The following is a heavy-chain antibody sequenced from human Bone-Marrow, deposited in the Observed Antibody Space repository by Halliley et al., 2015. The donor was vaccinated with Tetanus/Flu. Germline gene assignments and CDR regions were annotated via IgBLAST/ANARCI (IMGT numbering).Heavy chain of an antibody. J-gene: IGHJ6*02. CDR3: ASLDYGSGSYGYYYGMDV. CDR2: SYDGMNK. Sequence: SYDGMNKYYADSVKGRFTISRDNSKNTLYLEMNSLRAEDTAVYYCASLDYGSGSYGYYYGMDVWGQGTTVTVSS. D-gene: IGHD3-10*01. V-gene: IGHV3-30*01.